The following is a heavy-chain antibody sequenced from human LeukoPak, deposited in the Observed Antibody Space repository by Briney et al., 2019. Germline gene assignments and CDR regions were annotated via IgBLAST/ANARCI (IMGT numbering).Heavy chain of an antibody. CDR2: IYYSGST. CDR3: ACGTGPVAAYAAFDY. CDR1: GGSISSYY. D-gene: IGHD2-15*01. Sequence: SETLSLTCTVSGGSISSYYWSWIRQPPGKGLEWIGYIYYSGSTNYNPSLKSRVTIPVDTSKNQFSLKLSSVTAADTAVYYCACGTGPVAAYAAFDYWGQGTLVTVSS. V-gene: IGHV4-59*08. J-gene: IGHJ4*02.